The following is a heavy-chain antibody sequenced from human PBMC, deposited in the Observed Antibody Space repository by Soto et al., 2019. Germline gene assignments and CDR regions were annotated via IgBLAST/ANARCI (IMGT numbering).Heavy chain of an antibody. CDR2: ISSTSSHL. CDR1: EFTFNIYN. J-gene: IGHJ4*02. Sequence: GGSLRLSCAASEFTFNIYNMNWVRQAPGKGLEWVSSISSTSSHLKYAASVRGRFTISRDNAKNTLYLQMNSLRAEDTAVYYCARESEDLTSNFDYWGQGTLVTVSS. CDR3: ARESEDLTSNFDY. V-gene: IGHV3-21*04.